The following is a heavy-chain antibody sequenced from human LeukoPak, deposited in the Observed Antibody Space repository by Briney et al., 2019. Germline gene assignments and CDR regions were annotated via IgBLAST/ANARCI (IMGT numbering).Heavy chain of an antibody. CDR3: ARGTSGWYGRDDAFDI. D-gene: IGHD6-13*01. J-gene: IGHJ3*02. Sequence: ASVKVSCKASGGTFSSYAISWVRQAPGQGLEWMGRIIPIFGTANYAQKFQGRVTITTDESTSTAYMERSSLRSEDTAVYYCARGTSGWYGRDDAFDIWGQGTMVTVSS. CDR1: GGTFSSYA. CDR2: IIPIFGTA. V-gene: IGHV1-69*05.